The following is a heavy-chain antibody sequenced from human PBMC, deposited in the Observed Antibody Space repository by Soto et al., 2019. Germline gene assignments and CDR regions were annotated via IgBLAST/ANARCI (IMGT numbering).Heavy chain of an antibody. CDR3: VRWGDGYSYGPYYFDY. CDR1: GGTFSSYA. V-gene: IGHV1-69*12. D-gene: IGHD5-18*01. CDR2: IIPIFGTA. J-gene: IGHJ4*02. Sequence: QVQLVQSGAEVKKPGSSVKVSCKASGGTFSSYAISWVRQAPGQGLEWMGGIIPIFGTANYAQKFQGRVTITADESTSTAYMELSSLRSEDTAVYYCVRWGDGYSYGPYYFDYWGQGTLVTVSP.